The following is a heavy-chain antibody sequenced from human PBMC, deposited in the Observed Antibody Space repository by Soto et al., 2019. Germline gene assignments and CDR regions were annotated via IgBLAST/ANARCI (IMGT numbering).Heavy chain of an antibody. CDR3: ARGRFGVVPRPDAFDI. CDR2: ISAYNGNT. V-gene: IGHV1-18*01. Sequence: ASVKVSCKASGYTFTSYGISWVRQAPGQGLEWMGWISAYNGNTNYAQKLQGRVTMTTDTSTSTAYMELRSLRSDDTAVYYCARGRFGVVPRPDAFDIWGQGTMVTVSS. CDR1: GYTFTSYG. D-gene: IGHD3-3*01. J-gene: IGHJ3*02.